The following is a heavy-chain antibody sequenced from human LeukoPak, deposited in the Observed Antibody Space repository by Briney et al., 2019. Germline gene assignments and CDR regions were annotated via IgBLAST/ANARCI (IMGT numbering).Heavy chain of an antibody. J-gene: IGHJ4*02. CDR1: GFTFSSYA. D-gene: IGHD1-26*01. V-gene: IGHV3-23*01. CDR3: AKDPRRWELGDY. CDR2: ISGSGGST. Sequence: PGGSLRLSCAAPGFTFSSYAMSWVRQAPGKGLEWVSAISGSGGSTYYADSVKGRFTISRDNSKNTLSLQMNSLRAEDTAVYYCAKDPRRWELGDYWGQGTLVTVSS.